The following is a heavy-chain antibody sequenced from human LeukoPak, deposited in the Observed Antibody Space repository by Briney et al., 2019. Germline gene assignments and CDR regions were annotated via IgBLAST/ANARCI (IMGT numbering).Heavy chain of an antibody. V-gene: IGHV3-7*01. CDR1: GFTFISYW. CDR2: IKQDGSEK. Sequence: GGSLRLSCAASGFTFISYWMSWVRQAPGKGLEWVANIKQDGSEKYYVDSVKGRFTISRDNAKNSLYLQMNSLRAEDTAVYYCARDRRGYCSGGSCARGFDPWGQGTLVTVSS. J-gene: IGHJ5*02. CDR3: ARDRRGYCSGGSCARGFDP. D-gene: IGHD2-15*01.